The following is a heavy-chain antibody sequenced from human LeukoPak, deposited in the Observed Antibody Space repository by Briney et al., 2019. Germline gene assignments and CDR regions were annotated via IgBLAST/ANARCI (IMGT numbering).Heavy chain of an antibody. J-gene: IGHJ5*02. V-gene: IGHV3-23*01. CDR3: AKDGRITIFGVDNWFDP. CDR1: GFTFSSYA. CDR2: ISGSGGST. Sequence: GGSLRLSCAASGFTFSSYAMSWVRQAPGKGLEWVSAISGSGGSTYYADSVKGRFTVSRDNSKNTLYLQMNSLRAEDTAVYYCAKDGRITIFGVDNWFDPWGQGTLVTVSS. D-gene: IGHD3-3*01.